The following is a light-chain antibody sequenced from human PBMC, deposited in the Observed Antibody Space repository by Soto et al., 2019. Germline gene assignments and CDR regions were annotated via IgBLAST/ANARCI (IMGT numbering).Light chain of an antibody. Sequence: DIPMTQSPSSLSASVGDRVTITCRASQSISSYLNWYQQKPGKAPKLLIYAASSLQSGVPSRFRGSGSGTDFTLTISSLQPEDSATYYCQQSHSMSLIFGGGTKVEI. J-gene: IGKJ4*01. V-gene: IGKV1-39*01. CDR2: AAS. CDR3: QQSHSMSLI. CDR1: QSISSY.